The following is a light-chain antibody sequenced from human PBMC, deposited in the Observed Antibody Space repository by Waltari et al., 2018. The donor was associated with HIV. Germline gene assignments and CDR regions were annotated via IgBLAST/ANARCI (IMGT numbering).Light chain of an antibody. Sequence: SYVLTQPASVSVAPGQTANVTCGGDNVDSKSVQWYQQRAGKAPILVLYDDTDRPSGIPERFSGSNFGNTATLTISRVEAGDEGDYYCHVWESSSDEYVFGTGTKVTV. J-gene: IGLJ1*01. CDR1: NVDSKS. CDR2: DDT. V-gene: IGLV3-21*02. CDR3: HVWESSSDEYV.